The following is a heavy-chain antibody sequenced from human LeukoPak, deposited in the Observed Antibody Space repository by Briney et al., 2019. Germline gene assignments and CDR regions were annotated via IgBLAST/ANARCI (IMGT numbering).Heavy chain of an antibody. Sequence: GGSLRLSCAASGFTFSSHWMSWVRQAPGKGLEWVANIKKDGSEKYYVDSVKGRFTISRDNAKNSLFLQLNSLRAEDTAVYYCARVVGATQFGYYYYYMDVWGKGATVTVSS. CDR1: GFTFSSHW. CDR2: IKKDGSEK. V-gene: IGHV3-7*01. D-gene: IGHD1-26*01. J-gene: IGHJ6*03. CDR3: ARVVGATQFGYYYYYMDV.